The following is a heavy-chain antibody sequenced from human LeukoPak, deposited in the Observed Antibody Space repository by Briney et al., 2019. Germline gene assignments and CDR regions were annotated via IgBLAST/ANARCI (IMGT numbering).Heavy chain of an antibody. CDR1: GYTFTSYG. V-gene: IGHV1-18*01. D-gene: IGHD3-10*01. Sequence: ASVKVSCKASGYTFTSYGISWVRQAPGQGLEWMGWISAYNGNTNYAQKLQGRVTMTTDTSTSTAYMELRSLRSDDTAVYYCARTTMVRGVIIRNNWFDPWGQGTLVTVSS. CDR2: ISAYNGNT. CDR3: ARTTMVRGVIIRNNWFDP. J-gene: IGHJ5*02.